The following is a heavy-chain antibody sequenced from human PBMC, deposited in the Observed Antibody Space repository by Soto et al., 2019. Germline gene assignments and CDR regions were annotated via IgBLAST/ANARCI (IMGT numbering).Heavy chain of an antibody. V-gene: IGHV3-23*01. J-gene: IGHJ4*02. Sequence: EVQLLESGGGLVQPGGSLRLSWAVSGFTFSSHAMSWVSQAPGKGLECVSRITGSGDSTYYADSVKGRFTISRDKSKSTLYPQMNSRRAEDTAVYNCAKDLQFSGWLSAQTFDYWGQGTQVTVSS. D-gene: IGHD6-19*01. CDR3: AKDLQFSGWLSAQTFDY. CDR2: ITGSGDST. CDR1: GFTFSSHA.